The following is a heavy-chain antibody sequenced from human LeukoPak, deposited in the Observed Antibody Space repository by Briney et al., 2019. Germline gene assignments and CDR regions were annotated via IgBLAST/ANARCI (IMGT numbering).Heavy chain of an antibody. Sequence: SETLSLTCTVSGVSISSGGYYWSWIRQHPGKGLEWIGYIYYSGSTYYNPSLKSRVTISVDTSKNQFSLKLSSVTAADTAVYYCARGLQSSGYAFDIWGQGTMVTVSS. V-gene: IGHV4-31*03. J-gene: IGHJ3*02. CDR2: IYYSGST. CDR3: ARGLQSSGYAFDI. D-gene: IGHD6-19*01. CDR1: GVSISSGGYY.